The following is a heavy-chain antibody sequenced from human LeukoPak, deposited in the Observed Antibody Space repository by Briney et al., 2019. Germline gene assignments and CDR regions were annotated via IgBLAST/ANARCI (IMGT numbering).Heavy chain of an antibody. D-gene: IGHD4-23*01. J-gene: IGHJ6*03. CDR2: IYHSGST. CDR3: ASGNSRYYYYYYMDV. Sequence: SETLSLTCTVSGYSISSGYYWGWIRPPPGKGLEWIGSIYHSGSTYYNPSLKSRVTISVDTSKNQFSLKLSSVTAADTAVYYCASGNSRYYYYYYMDVGGKGTTVTVSS. V-gene: IGHV4-38-2*02. CDR1: GYSISSGYY.